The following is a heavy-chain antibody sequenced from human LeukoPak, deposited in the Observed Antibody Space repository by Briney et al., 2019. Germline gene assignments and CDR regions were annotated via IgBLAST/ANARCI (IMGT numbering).Heavy chain of an antibody. CDR2: IYTSGST. Sequence: SETLSLTCTVSGGSISSGSYYWSWIRQPAGKGLEWIGRIYTSGSTNYNPSLKSRVTISVDTSKNQFSLKLSSVTAADTAVYYCARDCSYDSSGYYPNWFDPWGQGTLVTVSS. CDR3: ARDCSYDSSGYYPNWFDP. J-gene: IGHJ5*02. CDR1: GGSISSGSYY. D-gene: IGHD3-22*01. V-gene: IGHV4-61*02.